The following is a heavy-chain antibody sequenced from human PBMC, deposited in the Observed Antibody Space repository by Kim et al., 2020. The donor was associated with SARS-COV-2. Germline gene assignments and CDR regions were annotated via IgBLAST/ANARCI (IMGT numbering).Heavy chain of an antibody. CDR3: EASDY. Sequence: GGSLRLSCEASGFTFGRYAMSWARQAPGKGLEWVSTISDGGVRTHYADSVKGRFTISRDNSKSTLFLHKNSLRAEDTAVYYCEASDYWGQGSLVTVSS. J-gene: IGHJ4*02. CDR2: ISDGGVRT. V-gene: IGHV3-23*01. CDR1: GFTFGRYA.